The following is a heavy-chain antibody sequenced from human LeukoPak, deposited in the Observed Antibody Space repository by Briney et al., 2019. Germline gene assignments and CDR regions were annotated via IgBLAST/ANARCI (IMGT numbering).Heavy chain of an antibody. CDR2: IYYSGST. CDR1: GGSISSSSYY. Sequence: SETLSLTCTVSGGSISSSSYYWGWIRQPPGKGLEWIGSIYYSGSTYYNPSLKSRVTISVDTSKNQFSLKLSSVTAADTAVYYCARAVRGFGELNLDYWGQGTLVTVSS. J-gene: IGHJ4*02. V-gene: IGHV4-39*01. D-gene: IGHD3-10*01. CDR3: ARAVRGFGELNLDY.